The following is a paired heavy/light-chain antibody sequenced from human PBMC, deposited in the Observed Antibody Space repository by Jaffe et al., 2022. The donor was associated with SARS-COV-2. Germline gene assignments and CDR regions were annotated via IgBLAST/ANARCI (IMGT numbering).Light chain of an antibody. CDR3: QQSYSDPYT. Sequence: DIQMTQSPSSLSASVGDGVTITCRASQTITNYLNWYQQKPGKAPKLLIYATSNLQSGVPSRFSGSGSGSDFTLTVSSLQPEDFATYYCQQSYSDPYTFGQGTKLEIK. V-gene: IGKV1-39*01. J-gene: IGKJ2*01. CDR1: QTITNY. CDR2: ATS.
Heavy chain of an antibody. CDR1: GGSISSTNHY. J-gene: IGHJ4*02. Sequence: QLQLQESGPGMVKPSETLSLTCTVSGGSISSTNHYWGWIRQPPGKGLEWIGHIYYSGSTYHNPSLKSRVTISVDTSKNQFSLKMSSVTAADTAVYYCVPYYYDSSGYYYFDYWGQGTLVTVSS. CDR2: IYYSGST. D-gene: IGHD3-22*01. V-gene: IGHV4-39*01. CDR3: VPYYYDSSGYYYFDY.